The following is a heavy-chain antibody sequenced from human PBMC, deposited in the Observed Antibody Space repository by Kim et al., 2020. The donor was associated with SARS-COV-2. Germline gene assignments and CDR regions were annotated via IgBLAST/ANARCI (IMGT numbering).Heavy chain of an antibody. Sequence: GGSLRLSCAASGFTFSDYYMSWIRQAPGKGLEWVSYISSSSSYTNYADSVKGRFTISRDNAKNSLYLQMNSLRAEDTAVYYCARVGYDYVWGSYRDYYYYYGMAVWGQETTVTVSS. CDR2: ISSSSSYT. CDR1: GFTFSDYY. CDR3: ARVGYDYVWGSYRDYYYYYGMAV. J-gene: IGHJ6*02. D-gene: IGHD3-16*02. V-gene: IGHV3-11*05.